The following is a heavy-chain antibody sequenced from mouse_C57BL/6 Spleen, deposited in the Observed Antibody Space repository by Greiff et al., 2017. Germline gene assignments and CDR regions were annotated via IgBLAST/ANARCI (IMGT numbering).Heavy chain of an antibody. J-gene: IGHJ2*01. Sequence: EVQLQQSGPELVKPGASVKISCKASGYKFTDYYMNWVKQSHGKSLAWIGDINPNNGGTSYNQKFKGKATLTVDKSSSTADMELRRLTSEDSAVYYCASGGGYPGYFDYWGQGTTLTVSS. CDR2: INPNNGGT. D-gene: IGHD2-2*01. V-gene: IGHV1-26*01. CDR3: ASGGGYPGYFDY. CDR1: GYKFTDYY.